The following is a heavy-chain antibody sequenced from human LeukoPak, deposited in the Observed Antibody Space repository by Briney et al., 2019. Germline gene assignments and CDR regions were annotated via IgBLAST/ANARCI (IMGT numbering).Heavy chain of an antibody. CDR3: ARVRDIVVVPAALDYYYGMDV. Sequence: ASVKVSCKASGYTFIGYYMHWVRQAPGQGLEWMGWINPNSGGTNYAQKFPGGVTMTRDTSISTAYMELSRLRSDDTAVYYCARVRDIVVVPAALDYYYGMDVWGQGTTVTVSS. CDR1: GYTFIGYY. CDR2: INPNSGGT. V-gene: IGHV1-2*02. D-gene: IGHD2-2*01. J-gene: IGHJ6*02.